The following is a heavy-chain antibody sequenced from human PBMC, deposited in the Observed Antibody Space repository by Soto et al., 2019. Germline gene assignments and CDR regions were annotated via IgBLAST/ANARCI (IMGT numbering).Heavy chain of an antibody. CDR2: INTDGTTT. CDR1: GFTFSNYW. CDR3: AKDLSWGQCDY. V-gene: IGHV3-74*03. Sequence: EVQLVESGGGLVQPGGSLRLSCAGSGFTFSNYWMHWVRQDPEKGLVWVSTINTDGTTTQYADSVKGRFTVTRDNAKNTPYLQMNSLRVEDTAVYFCAKDLSWGQCDYWGQGTLVTVSS. D-gene: IGHD3-16*01. J-gene: IGHJ4*02.